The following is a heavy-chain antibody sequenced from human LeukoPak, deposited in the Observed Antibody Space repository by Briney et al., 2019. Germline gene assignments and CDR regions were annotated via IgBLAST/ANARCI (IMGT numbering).Heavy chain of an antibody. V-gene: IGHV4-34*01. Sequence: SETLSLTCAVYVGSFSGYYWSWIRQPPGKGLEWIGEINHSGSTNYNSSLKSRLTILVETSKNHCSFKLSSVTAADTAVYYCARGYYGSGSHCCHMDVWGKGTTITVS. J-gene: IGHJ6*03. CDR1: VGSFSGYY. CDR2: INHSGST. D-gene: IGHD3-10*01. CDR3: ARGYYGSGSHCCHMDV.